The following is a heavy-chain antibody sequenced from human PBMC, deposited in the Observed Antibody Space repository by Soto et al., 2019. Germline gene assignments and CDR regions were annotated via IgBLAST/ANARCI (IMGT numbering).Heavy chain of an antibody. J-gene: IGHJ6*02. CDR1: GFTFSSYA. CDR2: ISGSGGST. Sequence: PGGSLRLSCAASGFTFSSYAMSWVRQAPGKGLECFSVISGSGGSTYYADFVKGRFTISRDNSKNTLYLQMNSLRAEDTAVYYFAKDRVATIVDRYYYYYGMDVWGQGTTVTVSS. CDR3: AKDRVATIVDRYYYYYGMDV. V-gene: IGHV3-23*01. D-gene: IGHD5-12*01.